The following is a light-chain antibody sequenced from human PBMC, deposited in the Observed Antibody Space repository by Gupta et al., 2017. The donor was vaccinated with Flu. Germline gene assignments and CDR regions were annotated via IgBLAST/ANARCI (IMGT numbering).Light chain of an antibody. J-gene: IGLJ1*01. Sequence: QSLLTQPPSASGTPGQRVTISCSGSSPNIGTNFVYWYQHLPGTAPKLFIYKNNQRPSVVPDRFSGSKSGTSASLAISGLRSEDEADYYCAACDDSLSGYVFGTGTKVTVL. CDR1: SPNIGTNF. V-gene: IGLV1-47*01. CDR2: KNN. CDR3: AACDDSLSGYV.